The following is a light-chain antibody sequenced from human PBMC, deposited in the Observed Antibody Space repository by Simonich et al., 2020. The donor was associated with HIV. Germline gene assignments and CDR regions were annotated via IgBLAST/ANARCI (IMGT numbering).Light chain of an antibody. V-gene: IGLV7-46*01. CDR3: LLSYSGVVV. Sequence: QAVVTQEPSLTVSPGGTVTLPCGSSTGAVTSGHYPYWFQQKPGQAPRTLIYDTANKHSWTPARFSGSLLGGKAALTLSGAQPEDDADYYCLLSYSGVVVFGGGTKLTVL. J-gene: IGLJ2*01. CDR2: DTA. CDR1: TGAVTSGHY.